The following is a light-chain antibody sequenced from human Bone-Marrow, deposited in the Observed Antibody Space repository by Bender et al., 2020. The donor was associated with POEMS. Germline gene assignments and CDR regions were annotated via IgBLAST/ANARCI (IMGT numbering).Light chain of an antibody. CDR2: DVT. CDR3: LSYTRSTIVV. V-gene: IGLV2-14*03. J-gene: IGLJ2*01. CDR1: DSDIGGYDF. Sequence: QSALTQPASVSGSPGQSITISCTGTDSDIGGYDFVSWYQQRPDKAPKLIIYDVTNRPSGVSDRFSGSKSGNTASLSISGLQAEDEADYYCLSYTRSTIVVFGGGTKVTVL.